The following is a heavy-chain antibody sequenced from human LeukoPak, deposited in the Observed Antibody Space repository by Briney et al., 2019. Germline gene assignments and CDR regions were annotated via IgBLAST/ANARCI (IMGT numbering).Heavy chain of an antibody. D-gene: IGHD6-6*01. V-gene: IGHV4-4*07. Sequence: PSETLSLTCTVSGGSISSHYWSWIRQPAGKGLEWIGRIHTTGIINYNPSLKSRVTMSVDTSKNQFSLNLTSVTAADTAVYYCAREDGNSSRSLGYWGQGTLVTVSS. CDR2: IHTTGII. J-gene: IGHJ4*02. CDR1: GGSISSHY. CDR3: AREDGNSSRSLGY.